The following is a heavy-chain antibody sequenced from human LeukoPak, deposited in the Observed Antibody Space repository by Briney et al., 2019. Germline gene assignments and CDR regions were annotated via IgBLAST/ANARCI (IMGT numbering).Heavy chain of an antibody. D-gene: IGHD3-22*01. CDR3: ARAISDSNGYYYFDY. CDR1: GXTFSDHY. CDR2: TRNKANSYTT. V-gene: IGHV3-72*01. J-gene: IGHJ4*02. Sequence: GGSLRLSWAASGXTFSDHYMDWVRQAPGKGLEWVGRTRNKANSYTTEYAASVKGRFTISRDESKNSLYLQMNSLNTEDTAVCYCARAISDSNGYYYFDYWGQGTLVTVSS.